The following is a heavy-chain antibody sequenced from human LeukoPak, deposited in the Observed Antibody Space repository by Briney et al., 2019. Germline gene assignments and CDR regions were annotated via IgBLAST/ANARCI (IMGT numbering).Heavy chain of an antibody. CDR2: ISYDGSNK. V-gene: IGHV3-30*04. Sequence: GGSLRLSCAASGFTFSSYAMHWVRQAPGKGLEWVAVISYDGSNKYYADSVKGRFTISRDNSKNTLYLQMNSLRAEDTAVYYCARTPDYYDSSGYIDYWGQGTLVTVSS. D-gene: IGHD3-22*01. CDR3: ARTPDYYDSSGYIDY. CDR1: GFTFSSYA. J-gene: IGHJ4*02.